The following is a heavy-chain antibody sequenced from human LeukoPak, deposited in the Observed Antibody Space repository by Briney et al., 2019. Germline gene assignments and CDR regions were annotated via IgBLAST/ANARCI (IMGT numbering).Heavy chain of an antibody. Sequence: PGRSLRLSCAASGFTFSSYTMHWVRQAPGMGLDWVAAISYDGSLKYHAESVKGRFTISRDNSKNTLYLQMSSLRVEDTAVYWCARDEGAHDSWGQGTLVSVSS. D-gene: IGHD3-16*01. J-gene: IGHJ4*02. CDR2: ISYDGSLK. CDR1: GFTFSSYT. V-gene: IGHV3-30-3*01. CDR3: ARDEGAHDS.